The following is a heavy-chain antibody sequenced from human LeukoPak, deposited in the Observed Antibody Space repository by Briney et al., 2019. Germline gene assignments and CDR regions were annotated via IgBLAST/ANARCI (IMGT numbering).Heavy chain of an antibody. CDR2: INEDGSEK. CDR3: ARGPMTVITL. V-gene: IGHV3-7*01. J-gene: IGHJ4*02. D-gene: IGHD2/OR15-2a*01. CDR1: GFTFSSYW. Sequence: GGSLRLSCAASGFTFSSYWMRWVRQAPGKGREWVANINEDGSEKNYVDSLKGRFTISRDNAKNSVYLQMDSLRVEDTAVYYCARGPMTVITLGGQGTLVTVSS.